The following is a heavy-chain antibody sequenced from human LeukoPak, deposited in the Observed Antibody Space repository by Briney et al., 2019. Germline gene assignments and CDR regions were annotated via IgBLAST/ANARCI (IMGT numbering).Heavy chain of an antibody. J-gene: IGHJ4*02. CDR1: GDSISTSSSY. D-gene: IGHD1-26*01. CDR3: ARVVWGRIVGASQYYFDY. CDR2: IYYSGST. Sequence: PSETLSLTCSVSGDSISTSSSYWGWIRQPPGKGLEWIGSIYYSGSTYYNTSLKSRVTISVDKSKNQFSLKLSSVTAADTAVHYCARVVWGRIVGASQYYFDYWGQGTLVTVSS. V-gene: IGHV4-39*07.